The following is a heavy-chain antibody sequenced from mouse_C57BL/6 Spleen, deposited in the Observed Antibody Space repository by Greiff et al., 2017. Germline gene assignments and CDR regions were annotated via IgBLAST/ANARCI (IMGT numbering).Heavy chain of an antibody. J-gene: IGHJ3*01. V-gene: IGHV5-17*01. CDR1: GFTFSDYG. CDR2: ISSGSSTI. D-gene: IGHD2-3*01. Sequence: EVHLVEPGGGLVKPGGSLKLSCAASGFTFSDYGMHWVRQAPEKGLEWVADISSGSSTIYYADTVKGRFTISRDNAKNTLFLQMTSLRSEDTAMYYCARGGLLPAWFAYWGQGTLVTVSA. CDR3: ARGGLLPAWFAY.